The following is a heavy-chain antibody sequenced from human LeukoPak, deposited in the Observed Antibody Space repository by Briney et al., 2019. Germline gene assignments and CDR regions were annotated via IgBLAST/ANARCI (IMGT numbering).Heavy chain of an antibody. CDR2: INTNTGNP. CDR1: GGTFSSYA. D-gene: IGHD2-2*01. J-gene: IGHJ6*02. CDR3: ARTYCSSTSCYEGAGRSKYGGTSYGMDV. V-gene: IGHV7-4-1*02. Sequence: ASVKVSCKASGGTFSSYAISWVRQAPGQGLEWMGWINTNTGNPTYAQGFTGRFVFSLDTSVSTAYLQISSLKAEDTAVYYCARTYCSSTSCYEGAGRSKYGGTSYGMDVWGQGTTVTVSS.